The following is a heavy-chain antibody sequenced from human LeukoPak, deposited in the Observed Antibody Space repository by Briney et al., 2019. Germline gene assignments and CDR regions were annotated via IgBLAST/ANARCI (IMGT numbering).Heavy chain of an antibody. CDR1: GGSISSYY. V-gene: IGHV4-4*07. CDR3: ARDWDYCSSTSCYPAYYYYYYMDV. Sequence: SETLSLTCTVSGGSISSYYWSWIRQPAGKGLEWIGRIYTSGSTNYNPSLKRRVTISVDKSKNQFSLKLSSVTAADTAVYYCARDWDYCSSTSCYPAYYYYYYMDVWGKGTTVTVSS. CDR2: IYTSGST. J-gene: IGHJ6*03. D-gene: IGHD2-2*01.